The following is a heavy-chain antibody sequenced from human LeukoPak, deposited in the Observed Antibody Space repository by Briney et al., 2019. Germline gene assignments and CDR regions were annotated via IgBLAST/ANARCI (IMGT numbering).Heavy chain of an antibody. CDR3: ARQMVRGVIKIYYYMDV. Sequence: VASVKVSCKVSGYTLTELSMHWVRQAPGKGLEWMGGFDPEDGETIYAQKFQGRVTMTEDTSTDTAYMELSSLRSEDTAVYYCARQMVRGVIKIYYYMDVWGKGTTVTISS. CDR2: FDPEDGET. D-gene: IGHD3-10*01. CDR1: GYTLTELS. J-gene: IGHJ6*03. V-gene: IGHV1-24*01.